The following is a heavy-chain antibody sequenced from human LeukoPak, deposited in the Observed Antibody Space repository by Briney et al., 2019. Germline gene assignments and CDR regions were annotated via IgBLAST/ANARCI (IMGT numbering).Heavy chain of an antibody. CDR3: ARGPTIFGVVIISLWAFDI. CDR2: IYISGSGST. CDR1: GGSISSYY. D-gene: IGHD3-3*01. V-gene: IGHV4-4*07. Sequence: SETLSLTCTVSGGSISSYYWSWIRQPAGKGLEWIGRIYISGSGSTNYNPSLKSRVTISVDTSKNQFSLKLSSVTAADTAVYYCARGPTIFGVVIISLWAFDIWGQGTMVTVSS. J-gene: IGHJ3*02.